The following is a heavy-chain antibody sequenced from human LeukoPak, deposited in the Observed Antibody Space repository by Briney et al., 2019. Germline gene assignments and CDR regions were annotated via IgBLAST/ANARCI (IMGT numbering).Heavy chain of an antibody. V-gene: IGHV3-21*01. CDR3: AVIKRFLEWSSGMDV. Sequence: GRSLRLSCAASGFTFSSYSMNWVRQAPGKGLEWVSSISSSSSYIYYADSVKGRFTISRDNAKNSLYLQMNSLRAEDTAVYYCAVIKRFLEWSSGMDVWGQGTTVTVSS. D-gene: IGHD3-3*01. CDR2: ISSSSSYI. CDR1: GFTFSSYS. J-gene: IGHJ6*02.